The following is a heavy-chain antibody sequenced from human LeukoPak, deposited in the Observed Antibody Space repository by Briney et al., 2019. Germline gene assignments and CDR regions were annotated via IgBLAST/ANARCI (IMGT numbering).Heavy chain of an antibody. CDR1: PFTFSYYA. V-gene: IGHV3-64*01. CDR2: ISSNGGHT. CDR3: ARDGSWRYDY. J-gene: IGHJ4*02. D-gene: IGHD6-13*01. Sequence: GGSLRLSCPACPFTFSYYAMDCVRQAPGKGLEFVLGISSNGGHTYYANSVKGRFTISRDNSKNTVYLQMGSLRADDTAVYDCARDGSWRYDYWGQGTLVAVSS.